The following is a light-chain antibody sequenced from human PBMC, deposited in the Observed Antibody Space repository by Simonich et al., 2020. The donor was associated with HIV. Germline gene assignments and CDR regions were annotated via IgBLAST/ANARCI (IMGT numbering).Light chain of an antibody. CDR3: CSYAGSSTWV. CDR2: DNS. CDR1: RSHSGAGYD. J-gene: IGLJ3*02. Sequence: QSALTQPASVSGSPGQSITISGTGRRSHSGAGYDVHWYPQLPGTAPKLLIYDNSNRPSGVPDRFSCSKSGNTASLTISGLQAEDEADYYCCSYAGSSTWVFGGGTKLTVL. V-gene: IGLV1-40*01.